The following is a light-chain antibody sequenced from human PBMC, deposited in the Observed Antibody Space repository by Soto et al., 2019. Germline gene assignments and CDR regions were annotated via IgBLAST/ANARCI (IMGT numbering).Light chain of an antibody. CDR2: GAF. CDR1: QSVSSN. CDR3: QQYNNWPLT. J-gene: IGKJ4*01. Sequence: EVVMTQSPATLSVSPGERATLSCRASQSVSSNLAWYQQKPGQAPRLLIHGAFTRATGVPARFSGSGSGTEFTLTISSLQSEDFSFYYCQQYNNWPLTFGGGTKVEIK. V-gene: IGKV3-15*01.